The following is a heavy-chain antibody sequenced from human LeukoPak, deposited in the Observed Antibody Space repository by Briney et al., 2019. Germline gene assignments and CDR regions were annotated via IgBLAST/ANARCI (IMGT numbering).Heavy chain of an antibody. CDR3: ARGSIVVATFFDY. CDR1: GGSFSGYY. Sequence: SETPSLTCAVYGGSFSGYYWSWIRQPPGKGLEWIGEINHSGSTNYNPSLKSRVTISVDTSKNQFSLKLSSVTAADTAVYYCARGSIVVATFFDYWGQGTLVTVSS. V-gene: IGHV4-34*01. J-gene: IGHJ4*02. D-gene: IGHD3-22*01. CDR2: INHSGST.